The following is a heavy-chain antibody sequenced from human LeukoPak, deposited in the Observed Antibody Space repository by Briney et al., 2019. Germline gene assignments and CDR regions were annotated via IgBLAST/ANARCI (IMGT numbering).Heavy chain of an antibody. V-gene: IGHV3-74*01. Sequence: PGGSPRLSCAASGFTFSNYWLHWVRQAPGKGLVWVSRIDANAKTTSYADSVKGRFTISRDDAKNTLYLQMDSLRAEDTAVYYCARGGGTGEFDNWGQGALVTVSS. CDR2: IDANAKTT. D-gene: IGHD7-27*01. CDR3: ARGGGTGEFDN. J-gene: IGHJ4*02. CDR1: GFTFSNYW.